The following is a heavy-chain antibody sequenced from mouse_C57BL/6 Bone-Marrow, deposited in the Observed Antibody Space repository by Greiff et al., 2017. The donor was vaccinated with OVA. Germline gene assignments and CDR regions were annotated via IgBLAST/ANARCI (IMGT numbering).Heavy chain of an antibody. Sequence: QVQLQQSGAELVKPGASVKLSCTASGFTFTSYWMHWVQQRPGQGLEWIGMIHPNSGSTNYNEKFKSKATLTVDKSSSTAYMRLSSLTSEDSAVYYSARSTYYYGSSLGDWGQGTTLTVSS. D-gene: IGHD1-1*01. V-gene: IGHV1-64*01. CDR2: IHPNSGST. J-gene: IGHJ2*01. CDR1: GFTFTSYW. CDR3: ARSTYYYGSSLGD.